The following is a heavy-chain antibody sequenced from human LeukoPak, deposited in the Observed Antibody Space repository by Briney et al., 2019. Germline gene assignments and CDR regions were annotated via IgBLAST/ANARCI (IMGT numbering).Heavy chain of an antibody. D-gene: IGHD2-8*01. CDR1: GFTFSSYG. V-gene: IGHV3-30*03. Sequence: GRSLRLSCAASGFTFSSYGMHWVRQAPGKGLEWVAVISYDGSNKYYADSVKGRFTISRDNAKNSLYLQMNSLRAEDTAVYYCAREDEYAAFDIWGQGTMVTVSS. CDR2: ISYDGSNK. CDR3: AREDEYAAFDI. J-gene: IGHJ3*02.